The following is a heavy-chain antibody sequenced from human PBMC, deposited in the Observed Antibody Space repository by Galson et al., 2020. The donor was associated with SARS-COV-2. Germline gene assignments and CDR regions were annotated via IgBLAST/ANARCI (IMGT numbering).Heavy chain of an antibody. V-gene: IGHV3-64*01. Sequence: GESLKISCAASGFTFSSYAMHWVRQAPGKGLEYVSAISSNGGSTYYANSVKGRFTISRDNSKNTLYLQMGSLRAEDMAVYYCARDGDKGVVVVAATERTNYYYYGMDVWGQGTTVTVSS. CDR1: GFTFSSYA. J-gene: IGHJ6*02. CDR3: ARDGDKGVVVVAATERTNYYYYGMDV. D-gene: IGHD2-15*01. CDR2: ISSNGGST.